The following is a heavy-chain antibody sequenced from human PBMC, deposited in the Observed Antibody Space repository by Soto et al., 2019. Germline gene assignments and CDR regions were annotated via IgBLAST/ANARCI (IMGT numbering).Heavy chain of an antibody. J-gene: IGHJ3*02. CDR2: ISSSSSTI. Sequence: GGSLRLSCAASGFTFSSYSMNWVRQAPGKGLEWVSYISSSSSTIYYADSVKGRFTISRDNAKNSLYLQMNSLRAEDTAVYYCARDGAYNWNDGNDAFDIWGQGTMVTVSS. V-gene: IGHV3-48*01. D-gene: IGHD1-1*01. CDR3: ARDGAYNWNDGNDAFDI. CDR1: GFTFSSYS.